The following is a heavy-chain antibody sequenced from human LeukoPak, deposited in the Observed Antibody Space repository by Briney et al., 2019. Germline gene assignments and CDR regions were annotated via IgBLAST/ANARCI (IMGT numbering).Heavy chain of an antibody. V-gene: IGHV3-23*01. Sequence: GGSLRLSCAASGFTFSSYAMSWVRQAPGKGLEWVSAVSGSGGSAYYADSVKGRFTISRDNSKNTLYLQMNSLRAEDTAVYYCAKRGFGELLGYYYYYMDVWGKGTTVTVSS. CDR2: VSGSGGSA. D-gene: IGHD3-10*01. CDR1: GFTFSSYA. CDR3: AKRGFGELLGYYYYYMDV. J-gene: IGHJ6*03.